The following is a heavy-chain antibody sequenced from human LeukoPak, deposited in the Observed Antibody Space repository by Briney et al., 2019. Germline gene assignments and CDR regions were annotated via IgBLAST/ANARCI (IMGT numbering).Heavy chain of an antibody. CDR3: ARLSTVTTSFNY. D-gene: IGHD4-17*01. Sequence: SETLSLTCTVSGGSISSSRYYGGWIRQPPGKGLEWIGSKYYSGLTYYNPSLESRVTISVDTSKNQFSLKLSSVTAADTAVYYCARLSTVTTSFNYWGQGTLVTVSS. CDR1: GGSISSSRYY. CDR2: KYYSGLT. J-gene: IGHJ4*02. V-gene: IGHV4-39*07.